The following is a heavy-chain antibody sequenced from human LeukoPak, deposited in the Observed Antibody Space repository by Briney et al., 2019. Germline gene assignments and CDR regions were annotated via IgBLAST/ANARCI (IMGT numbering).Heavy chain of an antibody. J-gene: IGHJ3*02. V-gene: IGHV3-21*01. CDR3: ARGYDSSGYPYRGAFDI. D-gene: IGHD3-22*01. CDR2: ISSSSSYI. Sequence: GGSLRLSCAASGFTFSSYSMNWVRQAPGKGLEWVSSISSSSSYIYYADSVKGRFTISRDNAKNSLYLQMNSLRAVDTAVYYCARGYDSSGYPYRGAFDIWGQGTMVTVSS. CDR1: GFTFSSYS.